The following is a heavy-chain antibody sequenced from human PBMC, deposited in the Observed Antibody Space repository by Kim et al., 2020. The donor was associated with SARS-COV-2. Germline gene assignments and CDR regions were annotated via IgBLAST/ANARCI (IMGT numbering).Heavy chain of an antibody. CDR3: ARDAYRWLPLEGWFDP. V-gene: IGHV4-38-2*02. CDR2: IYHSGST. D-gene: IGHD5-12*01. CDR1: GYSISSNYY. J-gene: IGHJ5*02. Sequence: SETLSLTCTVSGYSISSNYYWGWIRQPPGKGLEWIGSIYHSGSTYYNPSLKSRVTISVDTSKNQFSLKLSSVTAADTAVYYCARDAYRWLPLEGWFDPWGQGTLVTVSS.